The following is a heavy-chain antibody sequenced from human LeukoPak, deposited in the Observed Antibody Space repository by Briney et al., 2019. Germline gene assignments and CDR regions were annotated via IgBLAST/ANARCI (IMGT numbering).Heavy chain of an antibody. CDR1: GGSISSATNY. Sequence: PSETLSLTCTVSGGSISSATNYWSWIRQPAGKGLEWIGRIYSSGSTNYNPSLRSRVTISVDTSKNQFSLKLSSVTAADTAVYYCARVIGTMVRGVITRWFDYWGQGTLVTVSS. V-gene: IGHV4-61*02. CDR3: ARVIGTMVRGVITRWFDY. J-gene: IGHJ4*02. CDR2: IYSSGST. D-gene: IGHD3-10*01.